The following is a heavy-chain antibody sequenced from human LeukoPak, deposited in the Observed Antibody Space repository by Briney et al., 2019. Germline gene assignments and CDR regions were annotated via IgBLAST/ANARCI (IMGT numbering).Heavy chain of an antibody. Sequence: GASVKVSCKASGYSFTSYYMHWVRQAPGQGLEWMGWISAYNGNTNYAQKLQGRVTMTTDTSTSTAYMELRSLRSDDTAVYYCAGDRDLRTAMVILDAFDIWGQGTMVTVSS. J-gene: IGHJ3*02. D-gene: IGHD5-18*01. CDR1: GYSFTSYY. V-gene: IGHV1-18*04. CDR2: ISAYNGNT. CDR3: AGDRDLRTAMVILDAFDI.